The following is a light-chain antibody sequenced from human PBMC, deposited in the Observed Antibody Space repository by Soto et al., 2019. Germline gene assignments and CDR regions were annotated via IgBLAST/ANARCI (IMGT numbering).Light chain of an antibody. Sequence: QSVLTQPPSASGTPGQGVTISCSGSSSNVGGNPVNWYQHVPTTAPKLLIYTNTQRPSGVPDRLSGSKSGTSASLAIGGLQSEDEADYYCASWDDSLNGPVFGTGTKVTVL. CDR2: TNT. CDR3: ASWDDSLNGPV. J-gene: IGLJ1*01. CDR1: SSNVGGNP. V-gene: IGLV1-44*01.